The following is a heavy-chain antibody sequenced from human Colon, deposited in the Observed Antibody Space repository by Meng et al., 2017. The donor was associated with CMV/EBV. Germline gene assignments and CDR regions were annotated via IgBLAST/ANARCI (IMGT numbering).Heavy chain of an antibody. CDR1: GFTFNSYS. CDR2: ISPSSSYI. CDR3: ATLQLDRRINYGVDV. V-gene: IGHV3-21*01. D-gene: IGHD1-1*01. J-gene: IGHJ6*02. Sequence: GESLKISCAASGFTFNSYSMNWVRQAPGKGLEWVSSISPSSSYIYYADSVKGRFTISRDNAKNSLSLEMSGLRAEDTAVYYRATLQLDRRINYGVDVWGQRTTVTVSS.